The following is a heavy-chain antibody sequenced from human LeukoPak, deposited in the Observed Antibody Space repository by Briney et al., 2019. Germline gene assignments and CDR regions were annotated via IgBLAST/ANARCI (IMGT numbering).Heavy chain of an antibody. CDR2: IYYSGST. CDR1: GGSISSYY. D-gene: IGHD6-13*01. V-gene: IGHV4-59*01. J-gene: IGHJ4*02. Sequence: SETLSLTCTVSGGSISSYYWSWIRQPPGKGLEWIGYIYYSGSTNYNPSLKSRVTKSVDTSKNQFSLKLSSVTAADTAVYYCASGGLSSSWYLHYWGQGTLVTVSS. CDR3: ASGGLSSSWYLHY.